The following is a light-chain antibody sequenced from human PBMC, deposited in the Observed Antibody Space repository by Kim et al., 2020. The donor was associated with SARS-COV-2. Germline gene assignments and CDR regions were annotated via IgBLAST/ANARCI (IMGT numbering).Light chain of an antibody. Sequence: EVVMTQSPATLSVSPGEGATLSCRASHNISSNLAWYRQKPGQAPRLLIYSASTRVTGVPARISASGSGAEFTLTISSLQSEDFAVYYCQQSNNWPYTFGQGTKLEI. CDR1: HNISSN. CDR3: QQSNNWPYT. CDR2: SAS. V-gene: IGKV3-15*01. J-gene: IGKJ2*01.